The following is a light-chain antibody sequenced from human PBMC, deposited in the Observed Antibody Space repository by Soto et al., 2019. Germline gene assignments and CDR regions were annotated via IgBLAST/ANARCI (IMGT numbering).Light chain of an antibody. CDR1: QSISPW. CDR3: QHYSGYST. CDR2: KAS. V-gene: IGKV1-5*03. Sequence: DIQMTQSPSTLSASVGDRVTITCRASQSISPWLAWYQQKPGTAPKLLIYKASSLESGAPSRFSGSASGTEFTLTISSLQPDDFATYYCQHYSGYSTFGQGTKVDIK. J-gene: IGKJ1*01.